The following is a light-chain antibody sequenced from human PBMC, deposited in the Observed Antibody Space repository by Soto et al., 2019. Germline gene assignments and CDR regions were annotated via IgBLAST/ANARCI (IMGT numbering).Light chain of an antibody. CDR2: DNH. V-gene: IGLV1-44*01. CDR1: RSNIGSNT. Sequence: QSLLTQPPSVSGTPGQRVTIPCSGSRSNIGSNTVNWYQDLPGTAPKLLVYDNHHRPSGVPDRFSGSKSGTSASLAISGLQSEDEAEYYCAAWDDSLNAFYVFGTGTKATVL. J-gene: IGLJ1*01. CDR3: AAWDDSLNAFYV.